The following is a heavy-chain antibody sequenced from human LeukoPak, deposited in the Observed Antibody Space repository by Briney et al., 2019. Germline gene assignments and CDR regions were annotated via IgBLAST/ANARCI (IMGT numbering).Heavy chain of an antibody. Sequence: SETLSLTCTVSGGSISSHYWSWIRQPPGKGLEWIGYIYYSGSTNYNPSLKSRVTISVDTFKNQFSLKLSSVTAADTAVYYCARETDTAMVSFDYWGQGTLVTVSS. CDR1: GGSISSHY. D-gene: IGHD5-18*01. J-gene: IGHJ4*02. V-gene: IGHV4-59*11. CDR2: IYYSGST. CDR3: ARETDTAMVSFDY.